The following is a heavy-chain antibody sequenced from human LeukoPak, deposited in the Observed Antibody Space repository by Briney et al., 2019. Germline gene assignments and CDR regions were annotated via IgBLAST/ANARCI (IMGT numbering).Heavy chain of an antibody. CDR2: IYYSGST. J-gene: IGHJ6*03. Sequence: SETLSLTCTVSGGSISSSNYYRGWIRQPPGEGLEWIGNIYYSGSTYYNPSLKSRVTISVDTSKNQFSLKVSSVTAADTAVYFCARQGTVTTIYYYYYMDVWGKGTTVTVSS. CDR3: ARQGTVTTIYYYYYMDV. V-gene: IGHV4-39*01. CDR1: GGSISSSNYY. D-gene: IGHD4-17*01.